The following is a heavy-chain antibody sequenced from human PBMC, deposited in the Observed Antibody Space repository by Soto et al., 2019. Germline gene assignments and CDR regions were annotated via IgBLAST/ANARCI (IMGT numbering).Heavy chain of an antibody. CDR1: GFTFSSYG. J-gene: IGHJ4*02. D-gene: IGHD6-19*01. Sequence: GSLRLSCAASGFTFSSYGMHWVRQAPGKGLEWVAVISYDGSNKYYADSVKGRFTISRDNSKNTLYLQMNSLRAEDTAVYYCAKDHLIAVAAPHFDYWGQGTLVTVSS. V-gene: IGHV3-30*18. CDR3: AKDHLIAVAAPHFDY. CDR2: ISYDGSNK.